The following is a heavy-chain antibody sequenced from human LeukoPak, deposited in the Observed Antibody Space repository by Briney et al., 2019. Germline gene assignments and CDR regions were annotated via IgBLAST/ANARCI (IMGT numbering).Heavy chain of an antibody. V-gene: IGHV4-59*08. D-gene: IGHD5-12*01. J-gene: IGHJ3*02. CDR3: AGHSGYDWDDAFDI. Sequence: SETLSLTCTVSGGSISSYYWSWIRQPPGKGLEWIGYIYYSGSTNYNPSLKGRVTISVDTSKNQFSLKLSSVTAADTAVYYCAGHSGYDWDDAFDIWGQGTMVTVSS. CDR1: GGSISSYY. CDR2: IYYSGST.